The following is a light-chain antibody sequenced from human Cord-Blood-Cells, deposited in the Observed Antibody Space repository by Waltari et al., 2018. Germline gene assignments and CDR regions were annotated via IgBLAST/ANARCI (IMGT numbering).Light chain of an antibody. V-gene: IGLV3-21*04. CDR1: NIGSKS. CDR2: YDS. CDR3: QVWDSSSDHPV. J-gene: IGLJ3*02. Sequence: SYVLTQPPSVSVAPGKKARLTWGGNNIGSKSVTWYQQKPGQAPVLVIYYDSDRPSGIPERFSGSNSGNTATLPISRVEAGDEADYYCQVWDSSSDHPVFGGGTKLTVL.